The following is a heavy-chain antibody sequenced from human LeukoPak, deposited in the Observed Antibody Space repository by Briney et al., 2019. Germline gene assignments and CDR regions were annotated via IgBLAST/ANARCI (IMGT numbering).Heavy chain of an antibody. J-gene: IGHJ3*02. CDR1: GGSISSSSYY. CDR3: ARDSGKSVVVTALAFEI. D-gene: IGHD2-21*02. V-gene: IGHV4-39*07. CDR2: IYYSGST. Sequence: SETLSLTCTVSGGSISSSSYYWGWIRQPPGKGLEWIGSIYYSGSTYYNPSLKSRVTISVDTSKNQFSLKLTSVTAADRAVYYCARDSGKSVVVTALAFEIWGQGTMVTVSS.